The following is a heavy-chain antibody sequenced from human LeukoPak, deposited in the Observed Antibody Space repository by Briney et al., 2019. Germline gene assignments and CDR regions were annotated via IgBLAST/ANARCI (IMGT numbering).Heavy chain of an antibody. CDR3: ARDGDYGDYYFDY. D-gene: IGHD4-17*01. J-gene: IGHJ4*02. CDR1: GFTFSSDW. CDR2: IKQDVSEK. Sequence: PGGSLRLSCAASGFTFSSDWMSWVRQAPGKGLEWVANIKQDVSEKYYVDSVKGRFTISRDNAKNSLYLQMSSLRAEDTAVYYCARDGDYGDYYFDYWGQGTLVTVSS. V-gene: IGHV3-7*01.